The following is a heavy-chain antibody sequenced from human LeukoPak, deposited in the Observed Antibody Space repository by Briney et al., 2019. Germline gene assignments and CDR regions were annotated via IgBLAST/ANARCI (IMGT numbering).Heavy chain of an antibody. Sequence: GGSLRLSCAASGFTFSSYGMHWVRQAPGKGLEWVAVISYDGSNKYYADSVKGRFTISRDNAKNSPYLQMNSLRAEDTALYYCAKSPYYDILTGYYFDYWGQGTLVTVSS. D-gene: IGHD3-9*01. CDR3: AKSPYYDILTGYYFDY. V-gene: IGHV3-30*18. J-gene: IGHJ4*02. CDR2: ISYDGSNK. CDR1: GFTFSSYG.